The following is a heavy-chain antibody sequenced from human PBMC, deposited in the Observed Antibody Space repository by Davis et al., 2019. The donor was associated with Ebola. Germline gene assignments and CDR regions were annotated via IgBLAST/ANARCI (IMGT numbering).Heavy chain of an antibody. J-gene: IGHJ6*02. Sequence: GGSLRLSCPASGFTFSAYYMSWIRQAPGRGLEWVSYIRSSSSYTNYADSVKGRFTISRDNAKNSLYLQMNSLRAEDTAVYYCAGGYSYDLYYYGMDVWGQGTTVTVSS. CDR3: AGGYSYDLYYYGMDV. D-gene: IGHD5-18*01. CDR1: GFTFSAYY. V-gene: IGHV3-11*06. CDR2: IRSSSSYT.